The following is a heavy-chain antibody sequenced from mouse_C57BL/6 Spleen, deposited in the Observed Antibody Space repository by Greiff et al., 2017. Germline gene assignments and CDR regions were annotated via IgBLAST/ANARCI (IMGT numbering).Heavy chain of an antibody. D-gene: IGHD2-14*01. CDR1: GFTFSSYA. Sequence: EVKVEESGGGLVKPGGSLKLSCAASGFTFSSYAMSWVRQTPEKRLEWVATISDGGSYTYYPDNVKGRFTISRDNAKNNLYLQMSHLKSEDTAMYYCARDPWGTDWFAYWGQGTLVTVSA. CDR3: ARDPWGTDWFAY. J-gene: IGHJ3*01. V-gene: IGHV5-4*01. CDR2: ISDGGSYT.